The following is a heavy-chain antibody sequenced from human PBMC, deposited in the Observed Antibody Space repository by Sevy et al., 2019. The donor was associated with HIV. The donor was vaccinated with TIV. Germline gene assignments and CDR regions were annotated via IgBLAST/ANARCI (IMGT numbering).Heavy chain of an antibody. V-gene: IGHV4-59*08. CDR1: GGSITSLY. CDR3: AGENAWGRGYS. CDR2: IYYNGHI. D-gene: IGHD1-26*01. Sequence: SETLSLTCTVSGGSITSLYWNWIRQPPGKGLEWIANIYYNGHINYNPSLTSRVTLSLDTSKNKFSLRLRSVTAADTAMYYCAGENAWGRGYSWGQGTLVTVSS. J-gene: IGHJ4*02.